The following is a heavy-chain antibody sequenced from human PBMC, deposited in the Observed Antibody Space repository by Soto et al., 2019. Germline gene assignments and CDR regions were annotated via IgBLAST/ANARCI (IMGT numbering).Heavy chain of an antibody. V-gene: IGHV3-15*01. Sequence: EEQVVESGGGLVKPGGSLRLSCVVSGFSFNSAWMIWVRQAPGKGLEWVGRIKSKADGETTDYAAPVKGRFAISRDDSKDTVCLQMNSLKTEDTAMYYCIVDVPNGGVYVPIDHWGQGTLVTVSS. J-gene: IGHJ4*02. D-gene: IGHD2-8*02. CDR1: GFSFNSAW. CDR2: IKSKADGETT. CDR3: IVDVPNGGVYVPIDH.